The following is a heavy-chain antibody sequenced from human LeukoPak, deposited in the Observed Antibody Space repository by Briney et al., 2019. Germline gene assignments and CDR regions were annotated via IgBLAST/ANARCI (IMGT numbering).Heavy chain of an antibody. J-gene: IGHJ3*01. Sequence: ASVKVSCKASGYTFTSYGISWVRQAPGQGLEWVGWNNPKRGGAKYAQKFQGRVTVTGDTSINTAYMELSSLRSDDTAVYYCARDDASDPSASFDLWGQGTLVTVSS. CDR2: NNPKRGGA. D-gene: IGHD1-26*01. CDR3: ARDDASDPSASFDL. CDR1: GYTFTSYG. V-gene: IGHV1-2*02.